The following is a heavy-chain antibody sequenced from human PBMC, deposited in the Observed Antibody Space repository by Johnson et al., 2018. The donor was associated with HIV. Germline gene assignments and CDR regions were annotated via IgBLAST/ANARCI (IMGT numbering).Heavy chain of an antibody. CDR1: GFTVSSTY. CDR3: ARAYSSSWYRDDAFDI. Sequence: VQLVESGGGLVQPGGSLRLSCAASGFTVSSTYISWVHQSPGKGLEWVPVIYSGGSTYYADSVKGRLTIYRDNSKNTVYLQMNSLRAEDTAVYYCARAYSSSWYRDDAFDIWGQGTMVTVFS. D-gene: IGHD6-13*01. V-gene: IGHV3-66*01. CDR2: IYSGGST. J-gene: IGHJ3*02.